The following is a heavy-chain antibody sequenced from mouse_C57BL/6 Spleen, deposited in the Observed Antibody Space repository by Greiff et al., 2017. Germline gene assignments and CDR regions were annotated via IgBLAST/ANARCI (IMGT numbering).Heavy chain of an antibody. V-gene: IGHV1-64*01. CDR2: IHPNSGST. CDR3: ARRYSNSYYFDY. D-gene: IGHD2-5*01. Sequence: QVHVKQSGAELVKPGASVKLSCKASGYTFTSYWMHWVKQRPGQGLEWIGMIHPNSGSTNYNEKFKSKATLTVDKSSSTAYMQLSSLTSEDSAVYYCARRYSNSYYFDYWGQGTTLTVSS. J-gene: IGHJ2*01. CDR1: GYTFTSYW.